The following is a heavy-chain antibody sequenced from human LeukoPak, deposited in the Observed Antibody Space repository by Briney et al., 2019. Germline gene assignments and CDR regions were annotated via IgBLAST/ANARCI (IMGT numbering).Heavy chain of an antibody. CDR1: GFTFSSYG. D-gene: IGHD5-24*01. J-gene: IGHJ4*02. V-gene: IGHV3-23*01. CDR3: AKDDRWLQFCC. CDR2: ISGSGGRT. Sequence: GGSLRLSCAASGFTFSSYGMSWVRQAPGKGLEWVSGISGSGGRTYFADSVKGRFTISRDNSKNTLYLQMNSLRAEDTAVYYCAKDDRWLQFCCWGQGTLVTVSA.